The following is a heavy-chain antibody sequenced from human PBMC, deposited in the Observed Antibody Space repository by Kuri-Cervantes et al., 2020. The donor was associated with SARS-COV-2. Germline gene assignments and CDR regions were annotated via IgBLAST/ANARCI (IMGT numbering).Heavy chain of an antibody. D-gene: IGHD2-21*01. CDR3: ARGGVVPVSFDY. CDR1: GYSISSGYY. CDR2: IYYSGST. Sequence: SETLSLTCAVPGYSISSGYYWGWIRQPPGKGLEWIGSIYYSGSTYYNPSLKSRVTISVDTSKNQFSLKLSSVTAADTAVYYCARGGVVPVSFDYWGQGTLVTVSS. V-gene: IGHV4-38-2*01. J-gene: IGHJ4*02.